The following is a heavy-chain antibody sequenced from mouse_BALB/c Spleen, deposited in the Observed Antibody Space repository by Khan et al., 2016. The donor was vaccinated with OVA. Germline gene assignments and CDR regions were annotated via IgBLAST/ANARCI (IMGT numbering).Heavy chain of an antibody. CDR3: ARYYGNYGWYFDV. CDR1: GFSLATYG. Sequence: QVQLKESGPGLVAPSQSLSITCTVSGFSLATYGVHWVRQPPGKGLEWLGVIWAGGSTNYNSALKSRLSISKDNSKSQVFLKMNSLQTDDTAMYYCARYYGNYGWYFDVWGAGTTVTVSS. CDR2: IWAGGST. J-gene: IGHJ1*01. V-gene: IGHV2-9*02. D-gene: IGHD2-1*01.